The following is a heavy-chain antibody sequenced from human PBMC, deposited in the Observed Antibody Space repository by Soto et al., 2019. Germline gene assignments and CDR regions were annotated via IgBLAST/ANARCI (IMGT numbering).Heavy chain of an antibody. J-gene: IGHJ4*02. Sequence: QVQLVQSGAEVKKPVSSVKVSCKASGVTFNRQAMRWVRQAPGLVLEWMGGIIPMFGTPHYAEKFQDRVSITADETTGPAYLEMSRLTSENTAVYYCATNEGRDGYRFAYWGPGTLVTVS. CDR2: IIPMFGTP. D-gene: IGHD5-12*01. V-gene: IGHV1-69*01. CDR1: GVTFNRQA. CDR3: ATNEGRDGYRFAY.